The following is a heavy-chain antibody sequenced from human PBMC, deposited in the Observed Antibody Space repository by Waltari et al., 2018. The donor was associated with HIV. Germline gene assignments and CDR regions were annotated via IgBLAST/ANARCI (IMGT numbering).Heavy chain of an antibody. D-gene: IGHD3-16*02. CDR3: AGEMPTIIGDAFDI. CDR2: INQDGMEK. CDR1: GFIFSNSW. V-gene: IGHV3-7*01. J-gene: IGHJ3*02. Sequence: EVQLVESGGGLVQPGGSLRLSCAASGFIFSNSWLNWVRQAPGKGLEWVANINQDGMEKYYVDSVKGRFTISRDNAKNSLYLQMNNLRAEDTAVYYCAGEMPTIIGDAFDIWGQGTMVTISS.